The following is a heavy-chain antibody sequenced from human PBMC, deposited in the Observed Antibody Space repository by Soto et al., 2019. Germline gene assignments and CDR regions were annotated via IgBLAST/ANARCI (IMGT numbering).Heavy chain of an antibody. Sequence: VQLVESGGGVVQPGRSLRLSCAASGFTFSDYAMHWVRQAPGKGLEWVAVVSRAGRNTHYADSVKGRFTISRDSSKNTVSLEMTRLRAEDTAVYYCAKGGRQWLVTSDFNYWGQGDLVTVSS. J-gene: IGHJ4*02. D-gene: IGHD6-19*01. CDR2: VSRAGRNT. CDR3: AKGGRQWLVTSDFNY. V-gene: IGHV3-30*18. CDR1: GFTFSDYA.